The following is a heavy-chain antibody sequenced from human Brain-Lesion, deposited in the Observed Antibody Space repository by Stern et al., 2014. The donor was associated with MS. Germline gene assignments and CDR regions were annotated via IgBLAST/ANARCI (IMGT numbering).Heavy chain of an antibody. CDR1: GGSISSGGYY. J-gene: IGHJ6*02. CDR2: IFNSGST. V-gene: IGHV4-61*02. D-gene: IGHD2-2*01. CDR3: ARGRVVPGFQYYATDV. Sequence: VHLVESGPGLVKPSQTLSLSCTVSGGSISSGGYYWSWIRPPAGKGLEWIGRIFNSGSTSYNPSLKSRVPISIDTSKNQFSLRLNSMTAADTAVYYCARGRVVPGFQYYATDVWGQGTTVIVSS.